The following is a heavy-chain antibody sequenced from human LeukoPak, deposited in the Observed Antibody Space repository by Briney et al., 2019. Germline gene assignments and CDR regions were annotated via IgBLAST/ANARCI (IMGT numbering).Heavy chain of an antibody. J-gene: IGHJ4*02. CDR3: ARRRQQLDFDY. Sequence: SETLSLTCTVSGGSISSSSYYWGWIRQPPGKGLEWIGSIYYSGSTYYNPSLKSRVTISVDTSKNQFSLKLSSVTAADTAVYYCARRRQQLDFDYWGPGTLVTVSS. D-gene: IGHD6-6*01. CDR2: IYYSGST. V-gene: IGHV4-39*01. CDR1: GGSISSSSYY.